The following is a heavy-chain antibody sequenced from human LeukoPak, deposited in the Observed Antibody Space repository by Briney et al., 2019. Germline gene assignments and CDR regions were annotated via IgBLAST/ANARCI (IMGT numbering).Heavy chain of an antibody. CDR1: GFTFSTYG. CDR3: VKERGPFDAFDI. J-gene: IGHJ3*02. V-gene: IGHV3-33*06. Sequence: GRSLRLSCAATGFTFSTYGVHWVRQAPGKVLEWVAVIWSDGNNKFYADSVKGRFTFSRDNSRNTLSLQMNSLRAEDTAVYYCVKERGPFDAFDIWGQGTMVTVSS. CDR2: IWSDGNNK.